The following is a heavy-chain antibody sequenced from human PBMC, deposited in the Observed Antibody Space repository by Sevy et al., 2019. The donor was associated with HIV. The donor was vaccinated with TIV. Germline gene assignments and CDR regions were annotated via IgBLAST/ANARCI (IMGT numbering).Heavy chain of an antibody. Sequence: SETLSLTCTVSGGSISSSSYYWGWIRQPPGKGLEWIGSIYYSGSTYYNPSLKSRVTISVDTSKNQFSLKLSSVTAADTAVYYCARHFSQAARYFFQTDTAMDLYYFDYWGQGTLVTVSS. CDR2: IYYSGST. CDR3: ARHFSQAARYFFQTDTAMDLYYFDY. CDR1: GGSISSSSYY. J-gene: IGHJ4*02. D-gene: IGHD5-18*01. V-gene: IGHV4-39*01.